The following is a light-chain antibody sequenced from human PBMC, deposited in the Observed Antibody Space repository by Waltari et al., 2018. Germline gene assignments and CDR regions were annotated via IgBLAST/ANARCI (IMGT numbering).Light chain of an antibody. Sequence: DIQMNQALTSLSAAVGDRVTITCRASQSVSSYLNWYQQKPGKDPKRTIYAASSLQSGVPSRFSGSGPGTDFTLTISSLQPEDFATYYCQQSYSTPRTFGQGTTVEIK. CDR1: QSVSSY. CDR3: QQSYSTPRT. CDR2: AAS. V-gene: IGKV1-39*01. J-gene: IGKJ1*01.